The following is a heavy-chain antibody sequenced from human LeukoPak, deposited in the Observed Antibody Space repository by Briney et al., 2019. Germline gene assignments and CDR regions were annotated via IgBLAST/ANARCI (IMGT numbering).Heavy chain of an antibody. V-gene: IGHV3-21*01. Sequence: GGSLRLSCAASGFTFSSYSMNWVRQAPGKGLEWVLSISSSSSYIYYADSVKGRFTISRDNAKNSLYLQMNSLRAEDTAVYYCARSPGYSYGHDAFDIWGQGTMVTVSS. J-gene: IGHJ3*02. CDR3: ARSPGYSYGHDAFDI. CDR2: ISSSSSYI. CDR1: GFTFSSYS. D-gene: IGHD5-18*01.